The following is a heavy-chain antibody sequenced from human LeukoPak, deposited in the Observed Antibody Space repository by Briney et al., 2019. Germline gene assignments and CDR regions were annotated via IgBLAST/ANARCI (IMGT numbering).Heavy chain of an antibody. J-gene: IGHJ4*02. D-gene: IGHD6-19*01. Sequence: GGSLRLSCAASGFTFSKYWMLWVRHAPGKGLESVSRINTDGTVTTHADSVKGRFTVSRDNADNTMFLQMNSVRDEDTAVYYCATKQWLAPPPDSWGQGTPVTVSS. CDR3: ATKQWLAPPPDS. CDR1: GFTFSKYW. V-gene: IGHV3-74*01. CDR2: INTDGTVT.